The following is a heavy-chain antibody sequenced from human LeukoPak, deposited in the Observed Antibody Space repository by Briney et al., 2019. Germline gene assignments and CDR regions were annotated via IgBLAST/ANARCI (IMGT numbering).Heavy chain of an antibody. D-gene: IGHD4-17*01. CDR3: ANPCGDYRAVPLFDF. J-gene: IGHJ4*02. Sequence: GGSLRLSCAASGFTFSSYAMSWVRQAPGKGLEWVSAISGSGGSTYYADSVKGRFTISRDNSKNTLYLQMKSLRAEDTGVYYCANPCGDYRAVPLFDFWGQGTLVTVSS. CDR2: ISGSGGST. CDR1: GFTFSSYA. V-gene: IGHV3-23*01.